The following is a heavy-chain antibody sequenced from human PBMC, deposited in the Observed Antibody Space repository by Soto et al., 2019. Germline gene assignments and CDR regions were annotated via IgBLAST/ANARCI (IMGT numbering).Heavy chain of an antibody. J-gene: IGHJ6*02. CDR1: GGTFSSYT. Sequence: QVQLVQSGAEVKKPGSSVKVSCKASGGTFSSYTISWVRQAPGQGLEWMGRIIPILGIANYAQKFQGRVTMTAQKSTSTAYMELSSLRSEDTAVYYWERDIVVVPGSVWGQGTTVTVSS. CDR3: ERDIVVVPGSV. CDR2: IIPILGIA. D-gene: IGHD2-2*01. V-gene: IGHV1-69*08.